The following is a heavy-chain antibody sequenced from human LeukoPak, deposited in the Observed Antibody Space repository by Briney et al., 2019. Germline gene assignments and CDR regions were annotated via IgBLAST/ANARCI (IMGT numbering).Heavy chain of an antibody. V-gene: IGHV4-59*01. J-gene: IGHJ3*02. Sequence: SETLSLTCTVSGGSISSYYWSWIRQPPGKGLEWIGYIYYSGSTNYNPSLKSRVTISVDTSKNRFSLKLSSVTAADTAVYYCARDRRANGDPTPSAFDIWGQGTMVTVSS. CDR3: ARDRRANGDPTPSAFDI. CDR2: IYYSGST. D-gene: IGHD4-17*01. CDR1: GGSISSYY.